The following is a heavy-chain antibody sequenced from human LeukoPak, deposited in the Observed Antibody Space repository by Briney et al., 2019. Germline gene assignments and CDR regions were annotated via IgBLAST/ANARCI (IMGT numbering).Heavy chain of an antibody. CDR1: GGSFSGYY. CDR3: ARAPKRYYYYGMDV. CDR2: INHSGST. V-gene: IGHV4-34*01. J-gene: IGHJ6*02. Sequence: PSETLSLTSAVYGGSFSGYYWSWIRQPPGKGLEWIGEINHSGSTNYNPSLKSRVTISVDTSKNQFSLKLSSVTAADTAVYYCARAPKRYYYYGMDVWGPGTTVTVSS.